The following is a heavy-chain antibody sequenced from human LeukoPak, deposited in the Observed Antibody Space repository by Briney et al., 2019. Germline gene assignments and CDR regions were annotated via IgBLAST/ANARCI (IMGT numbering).Heavy chain of an antibody. J-gene: IGHJ6*04. CDR3: ARADVDTAMVSDV. Sequence: GSLRLSCEASGFTFTTYSMTWVRQAPGKGLEWIGSIYHSGSTYYNPSLKSRVTISVDTSKNQFSLKLSSVTAADTAVYYCARADVDTAMVSDVWGKGTTVTVSS. D-gene: IGHD5-18*01. CDR2: IYHSGST. V-gene: IGHV4-38-2*01. CDR1: GFTFTTYS.